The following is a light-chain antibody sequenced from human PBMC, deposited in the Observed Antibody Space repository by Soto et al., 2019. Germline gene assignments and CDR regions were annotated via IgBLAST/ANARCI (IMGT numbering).Light chain of an antibody. CDR3: QQYGTSFT. CDR2: DAS. J-gene: IGKJ3*01. V-gene: IGKV3-20*01. Sequence: EIVLAQSPGTLSLSPGETATLSCRASQSLSDTYLAWYQQKPGQAPRIIIYDASTRAGGIPDRFSGSGSGTEFTLTINRLEPEDFAVYFCQQYGTSFTFGPGTKVDIK. CDR1: QSLSDTY.